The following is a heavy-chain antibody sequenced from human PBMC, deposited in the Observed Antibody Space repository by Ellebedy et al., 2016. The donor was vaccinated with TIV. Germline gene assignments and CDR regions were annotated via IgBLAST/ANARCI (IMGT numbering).Heavy chain of an antibody. D-gene: IGHD3-22*01. V-gene: IGHV4-4*07. CDR2: VYISGNT. CDR1: GDSMNDYF. J-gene: IGHJ2*01. Sequence: MPSETLSLTCSVSGDSMNDYFWSWVRQSAGKGLEWIGRVYISGNTNYNPYLRNRVTMSVDTSKRQFSLKLRSMTAADTAVYYCARERSSDHSSSYFYWFFDVWGRGTLVTVSS. CDR3: ARERSSDHSSSYFYWFFDV.